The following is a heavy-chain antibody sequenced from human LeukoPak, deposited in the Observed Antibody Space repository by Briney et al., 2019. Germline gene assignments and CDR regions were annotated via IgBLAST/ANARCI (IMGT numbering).Heavy chain of an antibody. V-gene: IGHV4-34*01. J-gene: IGHJ3*02. D-gene: IGHD2-15*01. CDR3: ARGRRGGGWYWNAFDI. CDR1: GGSFSGYY. Sequence: SETLSLTCAVYGGSFSGYYWSWIRQPPGKGLEWIGEINHSGSTNYNPSLKSRVTISVDTSKNQFSLKLSSVTAADTAVYYCARGRRGGGWYWNAFDIWGQGTMVTVSS. CDR2: INHSGST.